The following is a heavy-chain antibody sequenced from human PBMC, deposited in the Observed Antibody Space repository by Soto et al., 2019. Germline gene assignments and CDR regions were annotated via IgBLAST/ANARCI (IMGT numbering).Heavy chain of an antibody. CDR2: ISAYNGNT. CDR1: GYSFTTYG. CDR3: AREGPAPYYYYGMDV. J-gene: IGHJ6*02. Sequence: QVQLVQSGGEVKKPGASVKVSCKTSGYSFTTYGISWVRQAPGQGLEWMGWISAYNGNTNYAQKLQGRVTMTTDTSTSTAYMELRSLRSDATAVHYCAREGPAPYYYYGMDVWGQGSTVTVSS. V-gene: IGHV1-18*01.